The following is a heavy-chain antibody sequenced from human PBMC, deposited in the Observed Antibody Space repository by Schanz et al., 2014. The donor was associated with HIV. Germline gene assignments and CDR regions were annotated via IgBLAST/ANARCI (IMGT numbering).Heavy chain of an antibody. J-gene: IGHJ1*01. CDR2: ISGGGGST. D-gene: IGHD6-19*01. CDR3: AKDTTSAGRGCFQH. CDR1: GFTFSSYG. Sequence: EVQLVESGGGLVQPGGSLRLSCAASGFTFSSYGMHWVRQAPGKGLEWVSGISGGGGSTYYTDSVKGRFTISRDNSKITLYLQMNSLRAEDTAVYYCAKDTTSAGRGCFQHWGQGTLVTVSS. V-gene: IGHV3-23*04.